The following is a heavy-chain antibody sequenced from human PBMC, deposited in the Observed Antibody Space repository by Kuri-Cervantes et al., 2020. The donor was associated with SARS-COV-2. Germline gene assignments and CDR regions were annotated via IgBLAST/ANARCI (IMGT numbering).Heavy chain of an antibody. D-gene: IGHD3-10*01. J-gene: IGHJ4*02. V-gene: IGHV1-2*02. Sequence: ASVKVSCKASGYTFTGYYMHWVRQAPGQGLEWMGWINPNSGGTNYAQKFQGRVTMTRDTSISTAYMELSRLRSDDTAVYHCASGPGILWFGDDYWGQGTLVTVSS. CDR3: ASGPGILWFGDDY. CDR1: GYTFTGYY. CDR2: INPNSGGT.